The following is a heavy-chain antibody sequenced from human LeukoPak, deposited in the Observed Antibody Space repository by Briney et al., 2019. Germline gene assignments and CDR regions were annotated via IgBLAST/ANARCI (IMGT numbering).Heavy chain of an antibody. CDR3: ARDNGAFDI. CDR2: INYSGST. CDR1: GGSVSSGSYY. Sequence: SETLSLTCTVSGGSVSSGSYYWSWIRQPPGKGLEWIGYINYSGSTNYNPSLKSRVTISVDTSKNQFSLKLSSVTAADTAVYYCARDNGAFDIWGQGTMVTVSS. V-gene: IGHV4-61*01. J-gene: IGHJ3*02.